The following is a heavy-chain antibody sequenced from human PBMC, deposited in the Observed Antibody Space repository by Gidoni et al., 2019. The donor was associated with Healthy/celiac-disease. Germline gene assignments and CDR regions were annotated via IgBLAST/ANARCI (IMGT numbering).Heavy chain of an antibody. D-gene: IGHD1-1*01. J-gene: IGHJ3*02. Sequence: QVQLVESGGGVVPPGGSLRLSCAASGFTLSSYGMHWVRQAPGKGLEWVSFIRYDGSNKYYADSVKGRFTISRDNSKNTLYLQMNSLRAEDTAVYYCAKDAGYRIPDAFDIWGQGTMVTVSS. CDR1: GFTLSSYG. V-gene: IGHV3-30*02. CDR2: IRYDGSNK. CDR3: AKDAGYRIPDAFDI.